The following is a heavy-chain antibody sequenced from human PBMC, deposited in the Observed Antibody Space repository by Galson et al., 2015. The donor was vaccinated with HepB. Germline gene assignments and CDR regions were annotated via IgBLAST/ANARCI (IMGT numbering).Heavy chain of an antibody. Sequence: SVKVSCKVSGYTLTELSMHWVRQAPGKGLEWMGGFDPEDGETIYAQKFQGRVTMTEDTSTDTAYMELSSLRSEDTAVYYCAIQFEYSSSLGADSYYYYSMDVWGQGTTVTVSS. V-gene: IGHV1-24*01. CDR3: AIQFEYSSSLGADSYYYYSMDV. D-gene: IGHD6-6*01. CDR1: GYTLTELS. J-gene: IGHJ6*02. CDR2: FDPEDGET.